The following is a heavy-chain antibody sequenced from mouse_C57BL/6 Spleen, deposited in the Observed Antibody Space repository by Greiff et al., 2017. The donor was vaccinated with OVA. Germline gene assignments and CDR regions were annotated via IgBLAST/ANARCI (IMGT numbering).Heavy chain of an antibody. CDR1: GFNIKNTY. V-gene: IGHV14-3*01. CDR2: IDPANGNT. D-gene: IGHD1-1*01. CDR3: ARDYYYGSSYDAMDY. Sequence: EVQLVESVAELVRPGASVKLSCTASGFNIKNTYMHWVKQRPEQGLEWIGRIDPANGNTKYAPKFQGKATITADTSSNTAYLQLSSLTSEDTAIYYCARDYYYGSSYDAMDYWGQGTSVTVSS. J-gene: IGHJ4*01.